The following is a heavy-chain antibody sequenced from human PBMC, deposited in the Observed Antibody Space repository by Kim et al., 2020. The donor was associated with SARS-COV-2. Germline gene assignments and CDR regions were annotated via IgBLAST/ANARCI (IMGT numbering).Heavy chain of an antibody. J-gene: IGHJ4*02. V-gene: IGHV3-73*01. D-gene: IGHD6-19*01. Sequence: GGSLRLSCAASGFTFSGSAMHWVRQATGKGLEWVGSIRSKANNYATAYAASVKGRFTISRDDSKNTAYLEMKSLKTEDTAVYYCTRLTAVAGTRQYYFDYWGQGTLVTVSS. CDR3: TRLTAVAGTRQYYFDY. CDR1: GFTFSGSA. CDR2: IRSKANNYAT.